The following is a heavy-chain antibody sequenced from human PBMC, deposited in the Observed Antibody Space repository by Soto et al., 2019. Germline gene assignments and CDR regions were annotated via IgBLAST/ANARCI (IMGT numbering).Heavy chain of an antibody. J-gene: IGHJ5*02. CDR2: IDPVDSYA. V-gene: IGHV5-10-1*01. CDR1: GFSFTNYW. D-gene: IGHD6-13*01. Sequence: GESLKISCKGSGFSFTNYWISWVRQMPGKGLEWMGNIDPVDSYANYSPSFQGHVTFSVDTSISTAYLQWSSLKALDTAMYFCARIESIARNWFDPWGQGTLVTVPQ. CDR3: ARIESIARNWFDP.